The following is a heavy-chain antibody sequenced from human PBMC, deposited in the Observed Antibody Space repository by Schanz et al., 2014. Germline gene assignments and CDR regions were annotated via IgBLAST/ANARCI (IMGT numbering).Heavy chain of an antibody. CDR2: INPNSGTT. V-gene: IGHV1-2*04. CDR1: GGTFSSYT. CDR3: ARLSVAGRPHVNYWYFDH. D-gene: IGHD6-19*01. J-gene: IGHJ2*01. Sequence: QVQLVQSGAEVKKPGSSVKVSCTASGGTFSSYTISWIRQAPGQGLEWMGWINPNSGTTNYAQKFQGWVTMTRDTSISTAYMEVSRLKSDDTAVYYCARLSVAGRPHVNYWYFDHWGRGTLVTVSS.